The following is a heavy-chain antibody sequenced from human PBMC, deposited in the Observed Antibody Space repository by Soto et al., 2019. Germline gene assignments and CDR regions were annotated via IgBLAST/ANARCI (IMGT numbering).Heavy chain of an antibody. V-gene: IGHV1-69*05. Sequence: ASVKVSCKASGGTFSSYAISWVRQAPGQGLEWMGGIIPIFGTANYAQKLQGRVTMTTDTSTSTAYMEVRSLRSDDTAVYYCARDLDSGSYYFDYWGQGTLVTVSS. CDR3: ARDLDSGSYYFDY. J-gene: IGHJ4*02. CDR2: IIPIFGTA. D-gene: IGHD1-26*01. CDR1: GGTFSSYA.